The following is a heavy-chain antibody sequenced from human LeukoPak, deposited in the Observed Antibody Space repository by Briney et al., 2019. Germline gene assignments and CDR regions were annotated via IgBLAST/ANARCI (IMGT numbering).Heavy chain of an antibody. CDR3: AHSRYAYGSGSYGFWFAAQSGWFDP. Sequence: SGPTLVHPTQTLTLTCTFSGFSLSTSGVGVGWIRQPPGKALEWLALFYWDDDKRYSPSLKSRLTITKDTSKNQVVLTMTNMDPVDTATYYCAHSRYAYGSGSYGFWFAAQSGWFDPWGQGTLVTVSS. V-gene: IGHV2-5*02. D-gene: IGHD3-10*01. CDR1: GFSLSTSGVG. J-gene: IGHJ5*02. CDR2: FYWDDDK.